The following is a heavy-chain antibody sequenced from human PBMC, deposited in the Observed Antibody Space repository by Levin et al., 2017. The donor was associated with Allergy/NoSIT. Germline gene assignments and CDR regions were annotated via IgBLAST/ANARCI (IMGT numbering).Heavy chain of an antibody. V-gene: IGHV3-7*01. J-gene: IGHJ4*02. D-gene: IGHD4-23*01. CDR1: GFTFSSYW. CDR2: IKQDGSEK. CDR3: ARWGYGGNSGHLPFDY. Sequence: GESLKISCAASGFTFSSYWMSWVRQAPGKGLEWVANIKQDGSEKYYVDSVKGRFTISRDNAKNSLYLQMNSLRAEDTAVYYCARWGYGGNSGHLPFDYWGQGTLVTVSS.